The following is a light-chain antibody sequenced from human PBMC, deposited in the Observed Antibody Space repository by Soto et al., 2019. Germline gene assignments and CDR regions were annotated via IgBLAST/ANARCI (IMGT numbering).Light chain of an antibody. V-gene: IGLV2-14*01. Sequence: QSALTQPASVSGSPGQSITISCTGTSSDIGGYYYVSWYQHHPGKAPKLLIYQVTNRPSRVSNRFSGSKSGNTASLTISGLQADDEDDYYCTSYSSSDIFYVFGTGTKLTVL. J-gene: IGLJ1*01. CDR1: SSDIGGYYY. CDR3: TSYSSSDIFYV. CDR2: QVT.